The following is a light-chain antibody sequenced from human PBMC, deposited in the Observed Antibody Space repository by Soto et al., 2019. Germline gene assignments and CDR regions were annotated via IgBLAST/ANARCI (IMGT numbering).Light chain of an antibody. V-gene: IGLV2-14*01. CDR3: CSYAGGYTHV. CDR2: EVR. Sequence: QSVLTQPASVSGSPGQSITISCTGTSSDIGSYNYVAWYQQFPGKTPKLIIYEVRNRPSGVSFRFSGSKSGNTASLTISGLQAEDEADYYCCSYAGGYTHVFGTGTKVTVL. CDR1: SSDIGSYNY. J-gene: IGLJ1*01.